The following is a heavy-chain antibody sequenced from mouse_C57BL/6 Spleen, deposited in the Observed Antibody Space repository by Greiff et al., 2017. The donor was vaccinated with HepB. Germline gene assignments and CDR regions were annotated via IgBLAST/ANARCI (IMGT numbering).Heavy chain of an antibody. CDR1: GFTFSSYA. D-gene: IGHD2-4*01. CDR3: ARYDYDYDVGAMDY. CDR2: ISDGGSYT. J-gene: IGHJ4*01. Sequence: EVKVEESGGGLVKPGGSLKLSCAASGFTFSSYAMSWVRQTPEKRLEWVATISDGGSYTYYPDNVKGRFTISRDNAKNNLYLQMSHLKYEDTAMYYCARYDYDYDVGAMDYWGQGTSVTVSS. V-gene: IGHV5-4*03.